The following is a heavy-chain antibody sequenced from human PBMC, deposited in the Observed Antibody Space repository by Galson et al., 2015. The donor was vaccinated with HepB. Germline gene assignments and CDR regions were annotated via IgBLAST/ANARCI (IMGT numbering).Heavy chain of an antibody. J-gene: IGHJ4*02. CDR2: ISYDGSNK. Sequence: SLRLSCAASGFTFSSYAMHWVRQAPGKGLEWVAVISYDGSNKYYADSVKGRFTISRDNSKNTLYLQMNSLRAEDTAVYYCTRDGRIAVAVKTFDYWGQGTLVTVSS. CDR3: TRDGRIAVAVKTFDY. CDR1: GFTFSSYA. V-gene: IGHV3-30-3*01. D-gene: IGHD6-19*01.